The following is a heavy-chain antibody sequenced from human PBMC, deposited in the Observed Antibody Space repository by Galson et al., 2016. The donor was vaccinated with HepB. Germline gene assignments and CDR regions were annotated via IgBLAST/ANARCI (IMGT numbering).Heavy chain of an antibody. Sequence: SETLSLTCSVSGGSISRYYWTWIRQSPGKGLEWIGYIYYSGSTNYNPFLESRFTMSVDTSKNQFSLKLNSVTAADTAVYYRARDFNRFTVCGQGILVTFSS. D-gene: IGHD2/OR15-2a*01. CDR2: IYYSGST. J-gene: IGHJ4*02. CDR3: ARDFNRFTV. CDR1: GGSISRYY. V-gene: IGHV4-59*01.